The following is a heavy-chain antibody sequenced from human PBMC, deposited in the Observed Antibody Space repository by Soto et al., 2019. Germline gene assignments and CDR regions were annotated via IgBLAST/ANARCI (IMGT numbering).Heavy chain of an antibody. V-gene: IGHV1-8*01. Sequence: QVQLVQSGAEVKKPGASVKVSCKASGYTFTSFDINWVRQATGQGLEWVGWMNPNSGNTGYAQKFQGSVTMTRNTTXXTAYMELSSMRCEDTAVNHGERGPRYGSGSYLSDPWGQGTLVTVSS. CDR1: GYTFTSFD. CDR2: MNPNSGNT. D-gene: IGHD3-10*01. J-gene: IGHJ5*02. CDR3: ERGPRYGSGSYLSDP.